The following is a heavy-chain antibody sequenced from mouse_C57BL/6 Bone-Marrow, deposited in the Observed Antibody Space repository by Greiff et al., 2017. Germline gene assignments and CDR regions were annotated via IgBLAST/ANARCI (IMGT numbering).Heavy chain of an antibody. J-gene: IGHJ2*01. CDR1: GYSFTDYN. CDR2: LNPNNGTT. D-gene: IGHD1-1*01. Sequence: EVQLQQSGPELVKPGASVKISCKASGYSFTDYNMNWVKQSNGKSLEWIGVLNPNNGTTSYNQKFKGKATLTVDQSSSTAYMQLNSLTSEDSAVYYGAIWAHYYGTDYFDYWGQGTTLTVSS. CDR3: AIWAHYYGTDYFDY. V-gene: IGHV1-39*01.